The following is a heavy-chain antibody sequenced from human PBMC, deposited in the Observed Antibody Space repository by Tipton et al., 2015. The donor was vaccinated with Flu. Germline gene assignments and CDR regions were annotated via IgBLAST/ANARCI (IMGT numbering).Heavy chain of an antibody. V-gene: IGHV1-2*02. CDR1: GYTFTGYY. CDR2: INPNSGGT. J-gene: IGHJ3*02. Sequence: QSGPEVKKPGASVKVSCKASGYTFTGYYMHWVRQAPGQGLEWMGWINPNSGGTNYVQKFQGRVTMTRDTSISTAYMELSRLRSDDTAVYYCARVNYYYDSSGYYYVPAFDIWGQGTMVPVSS. D-gene: IGHD3-22*01. CDR3: ARVNYYYDSSGYYYVPAFDI.